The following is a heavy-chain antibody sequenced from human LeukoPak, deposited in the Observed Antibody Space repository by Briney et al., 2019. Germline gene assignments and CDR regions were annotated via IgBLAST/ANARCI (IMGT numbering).Heavy chain of an antibody. CDR2: INPNSGGT. J-gene: IGHJ4*02. Sequence: ASVKVSCKASGYTFTGYYMHWVRQAPGQGLEGMGWINPNSGGTNYAQKFQGRVTMTRDTSISTAYMELSRLRSDDTAVYYCARSDYRNTVYDYWGQGTLVTVSS. D-gene: IGHD4-11*01. CDR3: ARSDYRNTVYDY. CDR1: GYTFTGYY. V-gene: IGHV1-2*02.